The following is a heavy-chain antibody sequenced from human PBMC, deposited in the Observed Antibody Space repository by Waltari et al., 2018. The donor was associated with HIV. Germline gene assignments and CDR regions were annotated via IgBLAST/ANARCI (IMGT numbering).Heavy chain of an antibody. Sequence: QVQLVQSGAEVKKPGASVKVSCKVSGYTLTELSMHWVRQAPGKGLERMGGFDPEDGETIYAQKFQGRVTMTEDTSTDTAYMELSSLRSEDTAVYYCARSSGTRGAGYYYYGMDVWGQGTTVTVSS. D-gene: IGHD1-1*01. J-gene: IGHJ6*02. CDR3: ARSSGTRGAGYYYYGMDV. CDR2: FDPEDGET. V-gene: IGHV1-24*01. CDR1: GYTLTELS.